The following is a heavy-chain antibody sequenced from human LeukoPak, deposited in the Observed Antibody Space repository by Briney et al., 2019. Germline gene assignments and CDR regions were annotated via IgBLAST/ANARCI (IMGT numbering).Heavy chain of an antibody. CDR3: ARAQGIYYMDV. J-gene: IGHJ6*03. V-gene: IGHV1-2*02. CDR1: GYTFTGYY. D-gene: IGHD1-14*01. Sequence: GASVKVSCKASGYTFTGYYMHWVRQAPGQGLEWMGWINPNSGGTKYAQKFQGRVTMTRDTSISTAYMELSRLRSDDTAVYYCARAQGIYYMDVWGKGTTVTVSS. CDR2: INPNSGGT.